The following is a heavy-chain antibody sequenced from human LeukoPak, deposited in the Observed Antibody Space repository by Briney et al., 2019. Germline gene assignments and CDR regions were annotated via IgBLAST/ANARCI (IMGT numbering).Heavy chain of an antibody. D-gene: IGHD4-17*01. CDR1: GFTFSSYS. Sequence: GGSLRLSCAASGFTFSSYSMNWVRQAPGKGPVWVSRINSDGSSTSYADSVKGRFTISRDNAKNTLYLQMNSLRAEDTAVYYCARVRDYGDYYYYYGMDVWGQGTTVTVSS. CDR2: INSDGSST. CDR3: ARVRDYGDYYYYYGMDV. J-gene: IGHJ6*02. V-gene: IGHV3-74*01.